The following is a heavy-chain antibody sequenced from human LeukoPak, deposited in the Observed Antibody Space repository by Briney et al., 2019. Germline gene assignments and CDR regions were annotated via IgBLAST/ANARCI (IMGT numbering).Heavy chain of an antibody. V-gene: IGHV5-51*01. CDR2: IYPGDSDT. CDR3: ARRVSYGGIHDAFDI. D-gene: IGHD4-23*01. CDR1: GYSFTSYW. Sequence: GESLKISCKGSGYSFTSYWIGWVRQLPGKGLEWMGIIYPGDSDTRYSPSFQGQVTISADKSISTAYLQWSSLKASDTAMYYCARRVSYGGIHDAFDIWGQGTMVTVSS. J-gene: IGHJ3*02.